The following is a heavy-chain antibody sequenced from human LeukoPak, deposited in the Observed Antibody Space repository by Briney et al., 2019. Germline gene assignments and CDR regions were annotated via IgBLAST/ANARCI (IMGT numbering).Heavy chain of an antibody. CDR3: ARPATLVGAIYYFDY. J-gene: IGHJ4*02. CDR2: MNPSSGNT. CDR1: GYTFTSYD. V-gene: IGHV1-8*03. D-gene: IGHD1-26*01. Sequence: GASVKVSCKASGYTFTSYDINWVRQATGQGLEWMGWMNPSSGNTGYAQKFQGRVTITRNTSISTAYMELSSLRSEDTAVYYCARPATLVGAIYYFDYWGQGTLVTVSS.